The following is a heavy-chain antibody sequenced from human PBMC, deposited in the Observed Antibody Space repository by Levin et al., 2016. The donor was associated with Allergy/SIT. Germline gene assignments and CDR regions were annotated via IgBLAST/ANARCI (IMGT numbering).Heavy chain of an antibody. V-gene: IGHV3-21*01. Sequence: GESLKISCAASGFTFSSYSMNWVRQAPGKGLEWVSSISSSSSYIYYADSVKGRFTISRDNAKNSLYLQMNSLRAEDTAVYYCARDYYYGSGSYRYWGQGTLVTVSS. J-gene: IGHJ4*02. D-gene: IGHD3-10*01. CDR3: ARDYYYGSGSYRY. CDR1: GFTFSSYS. CDR2: ISSSSSYI.